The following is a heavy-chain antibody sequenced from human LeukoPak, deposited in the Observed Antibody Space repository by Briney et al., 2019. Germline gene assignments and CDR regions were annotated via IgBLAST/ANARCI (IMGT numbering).Heavy chain of an antibody. Sequence: SETLSLTCTVSGGSISSSSYYWGWIRQPPGKGLEWIGSIYYSGGTYYNPSLKSRVTISVDTSKNQFSLKLSSVTAADTAMYYCARHGLDTAMMNYYYYCMDVWGKGTTVTVSS. CDR2: IYYSGGT. J-gene: IGHJ6*03. CDR1: GGSISSSSYY. CDR3: ARHGLDTAMMNYYYYCMDV. V-gene: IGHV4-39*01. D-gene: IGHD5-18*01.